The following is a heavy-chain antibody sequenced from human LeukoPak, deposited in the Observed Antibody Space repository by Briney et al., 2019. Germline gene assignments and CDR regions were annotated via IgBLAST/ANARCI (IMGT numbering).Heavy chain of an antibody. CDR3: ARDLTTVTTY. J-gene: IGHJ4*02. V-gene: IGHV3-48*03. Sequence: GGSLRLSCAASGITFMSYGMHWVRQAPGKGLEWVSYISSSGSTIYYADSVKGRFTISRDNAKNSLYLQMNSLRAEDTAVYYCARDLTTVTTYWGQGTLVTVSS. D-gene: IGHD4-17*01. CDR1: GITFMSYG. CDR2: ISSSGSTI.